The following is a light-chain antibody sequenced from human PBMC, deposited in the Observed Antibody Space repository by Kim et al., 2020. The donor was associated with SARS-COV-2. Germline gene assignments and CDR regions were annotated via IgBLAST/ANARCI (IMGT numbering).Light chain of an antibody. V-gene: IGLV3-19*01. CDR3: NSRDSNDNVV. Sequence: SSELTQDPAVSVALGQTVSITCQGDSLRSYYATWYQQNPGQAPILVIYGKNNRPSGIPDRFSGYSSGNPASLTITGTQAGAEADYYCNSRDSNDNVVFGG. J-gene: IGLJ2*01. CDR2: GKN. CDR1: SLRSYY.